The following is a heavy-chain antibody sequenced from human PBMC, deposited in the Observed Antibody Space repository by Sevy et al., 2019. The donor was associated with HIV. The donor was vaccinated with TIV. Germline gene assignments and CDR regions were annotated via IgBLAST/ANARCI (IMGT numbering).Heavy chain of an antibody. CDR2: ISGSAGTT. Sequence: GGSLRLSCEASGFSFKDAWMNWVRQAPGKGLDWVSAISGSAGTTYYADSVQGRFTISRDNSKNRVYLQMNSLRVEDTAKYYCAKGDSTFYGMDVWGQGTTVTVSS. CDR1: GFSFKDAW. D-gene: IGHD6-13*01. J-gene: IGHJ6*02. CDR3: AKGDSTFYGMDV. V-gene: IGHV3-23*01.